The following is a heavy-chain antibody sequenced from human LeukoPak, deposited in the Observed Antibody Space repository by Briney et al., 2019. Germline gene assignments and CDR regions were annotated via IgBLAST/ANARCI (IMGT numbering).Heavy chain of an antibody. V-gene: IGHV5-51*01. Sequence: PGVSLHFSCTGSAHSFSSYWIGWVRQMPGQGREWMGIIYSGDSDTTYRPSFQSQVTTSVDKSITTAYLQWSSLKASDTAMYYCARKYYYDRCRHISYYFDYWGQGTLVTVSS. CDR1: AHSFSSYW. J-gene: IGHJ4*02. CDR2: IYSGDSDT. D-gene: IGHD3-22*01. CDR3: ARKYYYDRCRHISYYFDY.